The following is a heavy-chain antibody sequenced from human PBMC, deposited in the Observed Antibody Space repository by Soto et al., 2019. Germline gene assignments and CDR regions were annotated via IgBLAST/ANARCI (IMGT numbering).Heavy chain of an antibody. D-gene: IGHD3-9*01. CDR3: AKELIKTQLRYFDWLLPNWPMDV. J-gene: IGHJ6*02. CDR1: GGTFSSYA. V-gene: IGHV1-69*13. Sequence: ASVKVSCKASGGTFSSYAISWVRQAPGQGLEWMGGIIPIFGTANYAQKFQGRVTITADESTSTAYMELSSLRAEDTAVYYCAKELIKTQLRYFDWLLPNWPMDVWGQGTTVTVSS. CDR2: IIPIFGTA.